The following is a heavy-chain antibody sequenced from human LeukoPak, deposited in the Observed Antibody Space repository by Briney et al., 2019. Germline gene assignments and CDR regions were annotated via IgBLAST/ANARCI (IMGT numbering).Heavy chain of an antibody. CDR3: AKDRGIGSSWYSGAFDI. J-gene: IGHJ3*02. CDR2: ISSSGNTI. CDR1: EFTFTSYE. V-gene: IGHV3-48*03. Sequence: GGSLRLSCAASEFTFTSYELNWVRQAPGKGLEWVSYISSSGNTISYADSVKGRFTISRDNAKNSLYLQVISLRAEDTAVYYCAKDRGIGSSWYSGAFDIWGQGTMVTVSS. D-gene: IGHD6-13*01.